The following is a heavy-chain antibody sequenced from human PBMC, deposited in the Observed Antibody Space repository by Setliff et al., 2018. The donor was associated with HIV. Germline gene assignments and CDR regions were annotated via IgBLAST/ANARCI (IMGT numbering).Heavy chain of an antibody. D-gene: IGHD3-10*01. CDR2: VNPDGSEA. CDR3: ADPPSGF. Sequence: GGSLRLSCAAFGFTFRKYWRSWVRQAPGKGLEWVASVNPDGSEASSVGSMKGRFTVSRDNAKNSLSLQLNSLRVEDTAIYYCADPPSGFWGQGTLVTVSS. J-gene: IGHJ4*02. CDR1: GFTFRKYW. V-gene: IGHV3-7*01.